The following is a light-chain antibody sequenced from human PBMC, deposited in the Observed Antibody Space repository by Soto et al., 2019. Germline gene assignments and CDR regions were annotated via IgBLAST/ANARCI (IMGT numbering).Light chain of an antibody. CDR2: AAS. CDR1: QSISRY. J-gene: IGKJ1*01. Sequence: DIQMTQSPSSLSASVGDRVSISCRASQSISRYLNWYQQKPGKAPNLLISAASSLQGGVPSRFSGSGSGTDFTLTISSLQPEDFATYFCQQSYNIPRATFGQGTKVDI. CDR3: QQSYNIPRAT. V-gene: IGKV1-39*01.